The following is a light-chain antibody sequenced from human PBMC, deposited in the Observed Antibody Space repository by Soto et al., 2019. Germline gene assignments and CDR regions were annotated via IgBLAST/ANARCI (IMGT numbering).Light chain of an antibody. CDR1: SXDVGGYKY. J-gene: IGLJ1*01. V-gene: IGLV2-14*01. CDR2: EVS. CDR3: SSFTSSYTFV. Sequence: QSVLTQPASVSGSPGQSIAISCTGTSXDVGGYKYVSWYQQHPGKAPKLLISEVSNRPSGVSDRFSGSKSGNTASLTISGLQAEDEADYYCSSFTSSYTFVFGSGTKLTVL.